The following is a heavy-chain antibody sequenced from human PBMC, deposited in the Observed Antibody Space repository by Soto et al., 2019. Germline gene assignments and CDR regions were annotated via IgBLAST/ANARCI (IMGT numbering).Heavy chain of an antibody. V-gene: IGHV4-31*03. CDR2: IYYSGST. Sequence: SETLSLTCTVSGGSISSGGYYWSCIRQHPGKGLEWIGYIYYSGSTYYNPSLKSRVTISVDTSKNQFSLKLSSVTAADTAVYYCARDLAGSSWYYFDYWGQGTLVTVSS. D-gene: IGHD6-13*01. CDR1: GGSISSGGYY. CDR3: ARDLAGSSWYYFDY. J-gene: IGHJ4*02.